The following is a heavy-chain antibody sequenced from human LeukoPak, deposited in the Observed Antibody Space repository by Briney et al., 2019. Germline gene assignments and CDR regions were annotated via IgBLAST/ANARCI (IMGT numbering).Heavy chain of an antibody. D-gene: IGHD3-22*01. CDR1: GFTFSSYA. J-gene: IGHJ3*02. CDR2: ISGSGGST. V-gene: IGHV3-23*01. Sequence: GSLRLSCAASGFTFSSYAMSWVRQAPGKGLEWVSAISGSGGSTYYADSVKGRFTISRDNSKNTLYLQMNSLRAEDTAVYYCAKVATYDSSGYYYGLGAFDIWGQGTMVSVSS. CDR3: AKVATYDSSGYYYGLGAFDI.